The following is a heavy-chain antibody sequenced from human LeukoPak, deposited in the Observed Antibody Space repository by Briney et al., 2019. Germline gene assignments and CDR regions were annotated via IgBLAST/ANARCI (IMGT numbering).Heavy chain of an antibody. CDR2: IRMDGGEQ. D-gene: IGHD5-24*01. J-gene: IGHJ4*02. Sequence: GGSLRLSCAASGFTFSSYWMTWVRQTPGKGLEWVANIRMDGGEQYYMDSVEGRFTISRDNAKNSLYLQMYSLRPEDTAVYYCARDKGYNSAYWGRGTLVTVAS. V-gene: IGHV3-7*01. CDR1: GFTFSSYW. CDR3: ARDKGYNSAY.